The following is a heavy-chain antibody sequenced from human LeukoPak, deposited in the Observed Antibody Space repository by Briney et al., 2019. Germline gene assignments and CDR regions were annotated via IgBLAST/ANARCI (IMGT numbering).Heavy chain of an antibody. CDR2: ISGSGGST. J-gene: IGHJ4*02. CDR3: AKVDGYFDY. D-gene: IGHD5-24*01. CDR1: GFTFSSYA. V-gene: IGHV3-23*01. Sequence: GESLRLSCAASGFTFSSYAMRWVRQAPGEGLEWVSAISGSGGSTYYADSVKGRFTISRDNSKNMLYLPMNSLRAEDTAVYYCAKVDGYFDYWRQGTLVSVSS.